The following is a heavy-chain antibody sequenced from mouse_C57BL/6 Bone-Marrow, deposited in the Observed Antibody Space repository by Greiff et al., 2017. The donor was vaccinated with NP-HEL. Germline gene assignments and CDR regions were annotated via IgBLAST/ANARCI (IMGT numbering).Heavy chain of an antibody. V-gene: IGHV5-6*02. CDR3: ARRPYYYGSSYSLDY. J-gene: IGHJ2*01. Sequence: EVNVVESGGDLVKPGGSLKLSCAASGFTFSSYGMSWVRQTPDKRLEWVATISSGGSYTYYPDSVKGRFTISRDNAKNTLYLQMSSLKSEDTAMYYCARRPYYYGSSYSLDYWGQGTTLTVSS. D-gene: IGHD1-1*01. CDR1: GFTFSSYG. CDR2: ISSGGSYT.